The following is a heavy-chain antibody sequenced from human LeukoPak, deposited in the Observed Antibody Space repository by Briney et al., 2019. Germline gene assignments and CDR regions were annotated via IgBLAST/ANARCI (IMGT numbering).Heavy chain of an antibody. CDR2: IYYSGST. D-gene: IGHD5-18*01. J-gene: IGHJ6*03. V-gene: IGHV4-39*07. CDR1: GGPISSSSYY. Sequence: SETLSLTCSVSGGPISSSSYYWGWIRQPPGKGLEWIGSIYYSGSTNYNPSLKSRVTISVDTSKNQFSLKLSSVTAADTAVYYCAGGYSYGSTYYYMDVWGKGTTVTISS. CDR3: AGGYSYGSTYYYMDV.